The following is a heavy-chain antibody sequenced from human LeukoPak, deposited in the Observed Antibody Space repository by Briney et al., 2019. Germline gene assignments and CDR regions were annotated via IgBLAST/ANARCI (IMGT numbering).Heavy chain of an antibody. CDR1: GFTFSSYA. D-gene: IGHD3-10*01. V-gene: IGHV3-23*01. Sequence: GGSLRLSCAASGFTFSSYAMSWVRQAPGKGLEWVSAISGSGGSTYYADSVKGRFTISRDNSKNMLYLQMNSLRAEDTAVYYCAKVLQSYYGSGSRNAIYYFDYWGQGTLVTVSS. CDR2: ISGSGGST. J-gene: IGHJ4*02. CDR3: AKVLQSYYGSGSRNAIYYFDY.